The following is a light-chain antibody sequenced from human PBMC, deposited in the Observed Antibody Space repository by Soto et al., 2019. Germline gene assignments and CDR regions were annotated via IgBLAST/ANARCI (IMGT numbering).Light chain of an antibody. Sequence: ESVLTQSPGTLSMSPGERATLSCRASQSVSSSYSAWYQQKPGQAPRLLIYGASRRATGIPARFSGSGSGTDFTLTISRLEPEDFAVYYCQQYDSSPFTFGPGTKVDIK. J-gene: IGKJ3*01. CDR3: QQYDSSPFT. V-gene: IGKV3-20*01. CDR2: GAS. CDR1: QSVSSSY.